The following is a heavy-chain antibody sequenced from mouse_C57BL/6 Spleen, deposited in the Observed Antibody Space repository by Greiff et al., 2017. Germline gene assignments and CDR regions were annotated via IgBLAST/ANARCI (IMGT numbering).Heavy chain of an antibody. J-gene: IGHJ2*01. D-gene: IGHD4-1*01. V-gene: IGHV5-6*01. CDR2: ISSGGSYT. CDR3: ARQGNWDFDD. CDR1: GFTFSSYG. Sequence: EVKLVESGGDLVKPGGSLKLSCAASGFTFSSYGMSWVRQTPDKRLEWVATISSGGSYTYYPDSVKGRFTISRDNAKNTLYLQMSSLKSEDTAMXYCARQGNWDFDDWGQGTTLTVSS.